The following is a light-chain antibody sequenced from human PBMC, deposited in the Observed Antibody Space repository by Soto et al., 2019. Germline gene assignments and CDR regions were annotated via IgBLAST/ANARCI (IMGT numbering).Light chain of an antibody. J-gene: IGKJ2*01. Sequence: EIVLTQSPGTLSLSPGERATLSCRASQSVTSSYLAWYQQRPGQAPRLLIYATSSRATGIPDRFSGSGSGTDFILTISRLEHEDFAVYYCQHYDNSPRYTFGQGTKLEIK. CDR2: ATS. CDR3: QHYDNSPRYT. CDR1: QSVTSSY. V-gene: IGKV3-20*01.